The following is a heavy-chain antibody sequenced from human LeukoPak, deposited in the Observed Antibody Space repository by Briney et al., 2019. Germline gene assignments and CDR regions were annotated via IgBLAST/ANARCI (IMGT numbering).Heavy chain of an antibody. D-gene: IGHD1-1*01. J-gene: IGHJ4*03. CDR1: GGTFNTKS. CDR2: ITPSVGTT. Sequence: GASVKVSCKASGGTFNTKSINWVRQAPGQSFEWMGKITPSVGTTMYAQKFQGRVTISADTSTNIAYLELARLTSEDTAVYYCARGARQYNRNDAESFYGWGQGTLVS. CDR3: ARGARQYNRNDAESFYG. V-gene: IGHV1-69*08.